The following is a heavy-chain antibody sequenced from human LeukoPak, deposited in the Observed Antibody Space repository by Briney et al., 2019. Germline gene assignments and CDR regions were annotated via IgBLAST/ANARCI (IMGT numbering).Heavy chain of an antibody. J-gene: IGHJ4*02. Sequence: GGSLDLSCAASGFNFDEYHMHWVRQAPGKALEGVAAINWNGGSRDYSDAVKGRSTITRDNNKNSLFLQTNSLRTEDTALYYCAKFYGSGTYYNNYFDYWGQGTLVTVSS. V-gene: IGHV3-43*01. CDR1: GFNFDEYH. D-gene: IGHD3-10*01. CDR2: INWNGGSR. CDR3: AKFYGSGTYYNNYFDY.